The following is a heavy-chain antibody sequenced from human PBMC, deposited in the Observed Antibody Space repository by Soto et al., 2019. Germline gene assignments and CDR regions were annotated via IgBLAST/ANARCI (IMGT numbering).Heavy chain of an antibody. V-gene: IGHV4-61*01. CDR1: GVSVSSGSYY. J-gene: IGHJ3*01. CDR2: IYYSGST. Sequence: PWETLSLTCTVSGVSVSSGSYYWSWMGQPPGKGLEWIGYIYYSGSTNYNPSLKSRVTISVDTSKNQFSLKLSSVTAADTAVYYCARASYSGSGSTVWGQGTMVTVSS. D-gene: IGHD3-10*01. CDR3: ARASYSGSGSTV.